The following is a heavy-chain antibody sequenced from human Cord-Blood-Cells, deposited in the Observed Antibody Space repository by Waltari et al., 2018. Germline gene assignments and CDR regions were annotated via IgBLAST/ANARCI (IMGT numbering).Heavy chain of an antibody. J-gene: IGHJ4*02. CDR3: ARDQGVFCGGDCYIDY. D-gene: IGHD2-21*01. V-gene: IGHV4-31*03. Sequence: QVQLQESGPGLVKPSQTLSLTCTVSRVSIRSGGYYWSWLRPHTGKGLEWSGYIYYSGSTYYNPSLKSRVTISVDTSKNQFSLKLSSVTAADTAVYYCARDQGVFCGGDCYIDYWGQGTLVTVSS. CDR2: IYYSGST. CDR1: RVSIRSGGYY.